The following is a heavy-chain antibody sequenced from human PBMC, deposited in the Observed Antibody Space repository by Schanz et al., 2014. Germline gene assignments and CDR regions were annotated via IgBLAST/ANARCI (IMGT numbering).Heavy chain of an antibody. CDR3: AKKVPAYNPFDS. D-gene: IGHD1-1*01. CDR2: VSRSTPDI. J-gene: IGHJ4*02. V-gene: IGHV3-48*01. Sequence: EVQLVESGGGLVQPGGSLRLSCAASGFSVGNKYMNWVRQAPGKGLEWVSYVSRSTPDIYFADSVKGRFTMSRDNAKNSVFLQMDSLRAEDTAVYFCAKKVPAYNPFDSWGQGTLVTVSS. CDR1: GFSVGNKY.